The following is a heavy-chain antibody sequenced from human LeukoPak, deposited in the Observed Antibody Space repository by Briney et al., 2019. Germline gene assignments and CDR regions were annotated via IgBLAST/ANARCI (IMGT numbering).Heavy chain of an antibody. CDR1: GFTFSRYW. CDR2: ISGSGST. D-gene: IGHD2-2*01. V-gene: IGHV3-23*01. Sequence: GGSLRLSCAASGFTFSRYWMHWVRLVPGKGLEWVSAISGSGSTYYADSVKGRFTISRDNSKNTGYLQMNSLRAEDTAVYYCVKGGQDCSPTTCYYDWGQGTLVTVSS. CDR3: VKGGQDCSPTTCYYD. J-gene: IGHJ4*02.